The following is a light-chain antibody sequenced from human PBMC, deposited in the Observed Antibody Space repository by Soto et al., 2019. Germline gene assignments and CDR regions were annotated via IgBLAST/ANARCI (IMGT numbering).Light chain of an antibody. CDR3: SSYTSSSTPV. V-gene: IGLV2-14*01. CDR1: SSDVCGYNY. J-gene: IGLJ2*01. CDR2: DVS. Sequence: QSALTQPASVSGSPGQSITISCTGTSSDVCGYNYVSWYQQHPGKAPKLMIYDVSNRPSGVSNRFSGSKSGNTASLTISGLQDEDEADYYCSSYTSSSTPVFGGGTKLTVL.